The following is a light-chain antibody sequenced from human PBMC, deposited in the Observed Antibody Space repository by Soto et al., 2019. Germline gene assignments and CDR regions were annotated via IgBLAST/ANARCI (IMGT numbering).Light chain of an antibody. J-gene: IGKJ1*01. CDR2: DVS. CDR3: RQYYRYPWT. V-gene: IGKV1-5*01. CDR1: QIVSNV. Sequence: DIQMTQSPTTLSASVGDRVTITCRASQIVSNVLAWFQQKPGKGPELLIYDVSNLQSGVPSRFSGSGSGTEFTLTISSLQPDDFAVYYCRQYYRYPWTFGQGTKVDIK.